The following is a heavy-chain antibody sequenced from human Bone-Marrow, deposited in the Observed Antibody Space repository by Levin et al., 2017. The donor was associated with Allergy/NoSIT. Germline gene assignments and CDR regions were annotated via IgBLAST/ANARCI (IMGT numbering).Heavy chain of an antibody. CDR1: GFTFSSYG. D-gene: IGHD3-16*02. V-gene: IGHV3-30*18. CDR2: ISYDGSNK. J-gene: IGHJ1*01. CDR3: AKDGPMITFGGVIVKGGGYFQH. Sequence: PGGSLRLSCAASGFTFSSYGMHWVRQAPGKGLEWVAVISYDGSNKYYADSVKGRFTISRDNSKNTLYLQMNSLRAEDTAVYYCAKDGPMITFGGVIVKGGGYFQHWGQGTLVTVSS.